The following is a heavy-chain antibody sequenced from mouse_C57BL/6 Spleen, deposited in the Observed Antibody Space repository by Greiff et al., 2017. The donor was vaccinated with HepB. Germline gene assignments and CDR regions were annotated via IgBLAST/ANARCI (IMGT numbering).Heavy chain of an antibody. Sequence: VQLQQSGPELVKPGASVKISCKASGYTFTDYYMNWVKQSHGKSLEWIGDINPNNGGTSYNQKFKGKATLTVDKSSSTAYMELRSLTSEDSAVYYCARWEITTVVDWYFDVWGTGTTVTVSS. D-gene: IGHD1-1*01. J-gene: IGHJ1*03. V-gene: IGHV1-26*01. CDR3: ARWEITTVVDWYFDV. CDR2: INPNNGGT. CDR1: GYTFTDYY.